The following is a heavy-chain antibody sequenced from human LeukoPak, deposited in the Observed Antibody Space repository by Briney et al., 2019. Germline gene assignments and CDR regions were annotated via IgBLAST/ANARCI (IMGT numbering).Heavy chain of an antibody. D-gene: IGHD6-13*01. Sequence: PSETLSLTCTVSGGSISSYYWNWIRQPPGKGLEWIAYIYYSGSASYNPSLKSRVTISVDTSKNQFSLKLSSVTAADTAVYYCARHEASSWYSWFDPWGQGTLVTVSS. CDR2: IYYSGSA. CDR1: GGSISSYY. V-gene: IGHV4-59*08. CDR3: ARHEASSWYSWFDP. J-gene: IGHJ5*02.